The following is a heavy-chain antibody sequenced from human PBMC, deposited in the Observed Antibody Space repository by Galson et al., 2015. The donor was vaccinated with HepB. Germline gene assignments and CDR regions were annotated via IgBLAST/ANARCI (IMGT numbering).Heavy chain of an antibody. CDR2: INTNTGDP. Sequence: SVKVSCKASGYTFTNYSINWVRQAPGQGLEWMGWINTNTGDPAYAQDFTGRYVFSLDTSANTAYLQISVLETQDTAVYYCARPGLEMATEDAFGVWGQGTMVTVSS. CDR3: ARPGLEMATEDAFGV. CDR1: GYTFTNYS. D-gene: IGHD5-24*01. J-gene: IGHJ3*01. V-gene: IGHV7-4-1*02.